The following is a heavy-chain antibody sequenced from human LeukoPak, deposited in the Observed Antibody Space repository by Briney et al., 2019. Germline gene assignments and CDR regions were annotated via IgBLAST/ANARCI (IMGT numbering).Heavy chain of an antibody. V-gene: IGHV1-24*01. J-gene: IGHJ4*02. CDR2: FGPEDGET. D-gene: IGHD3-22*01. Sequence: ASVKVSCKVSGYTLTELSMHWVRQAPGKGLEWMGGFGPEDGETIYAQKFQGRVTITEDTSTDTAYMELSSLRSEDTAVYYCATMGVYYYDSRDYWGQGTLVTVSS. CDR3: ATMGVYYYDSRDY. CDR1: GYTLTELS.